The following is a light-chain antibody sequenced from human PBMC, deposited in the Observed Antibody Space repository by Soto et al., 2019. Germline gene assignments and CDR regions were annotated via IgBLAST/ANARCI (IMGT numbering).Light chain of an antibody. CDR1: QSVSSY. J-gene: IGKJ2*01. Sequence: ENVLTQSPATLSLSPGERATLSCRASQSVSSYLGWYQQKPGQAPRLLIYDASNRATGIPARFSGSGSGTDFTLTISSLEPEDFAVYYCQQRSHWPPTFGQGTRLEIK. CDR3: QQRSHWPPT. V-gene: IGKV3-11*01. CDR2: DAS.